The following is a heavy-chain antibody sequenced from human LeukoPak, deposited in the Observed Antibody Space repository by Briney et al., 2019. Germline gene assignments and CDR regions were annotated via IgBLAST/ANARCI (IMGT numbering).Heavy chain of an antibody. D-gene: IGHD4-17*01. CDR1: GFTFSTYG. Sequence: GGSLRLSCVASGFTFSTYGINWVRQAPGKGLEWVAFIRYDGANKWYADSVKGRFTISRDNSKNTLYLQMNSLRIEDTAVYHCAKDRDYGDYPSAYYYYMDVWGKGTTVTVSS. CDR2: IRYDGANK. V-gene: IGHV3-30*02. CDR3: AKDRDYGDYPSAYYYYMDV. J-gene: IGHJ6*03.